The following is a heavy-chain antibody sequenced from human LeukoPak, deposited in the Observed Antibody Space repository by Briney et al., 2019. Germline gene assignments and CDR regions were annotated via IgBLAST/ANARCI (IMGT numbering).Heavy chain of an antibody. CDR1: GFTFSDYY. V-gene: IGHV3-66*01. CDR2: IYSGGSR. Sequence: GGSLRLSCAASGFTFSDYYMSWVRQAPGKGLEWVSVIYSGGSRYYADSVKGRFTISRDNSKNTLYLQMNSLRAEDTAVYYCAELGITMIGGVWGKGTTVTISS. CDR3: AELGITMIGGV. D-gene: IGHD3-10*02. J-gene: IGHJ6*04.